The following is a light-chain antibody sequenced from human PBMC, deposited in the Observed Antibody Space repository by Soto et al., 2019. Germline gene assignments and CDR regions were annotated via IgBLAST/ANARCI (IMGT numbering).Light chain of an antibody. Sequence: EIVLTQSPGTLSLSPGERATLSCRASQSVSTNYLAWFQQKPGQAPRLLIYATSIRATGTPDRFSGSGSGTDFTLTISRLEPEDFAVYYCQHHGTSPPVTFGGGTKVEIK. CDR2: ATS. CDR1: QSVSTNY. V-gene: IGKV3-20*01. CDR3: QHHGTSPPVT. J-gene: IGKJ4*01.